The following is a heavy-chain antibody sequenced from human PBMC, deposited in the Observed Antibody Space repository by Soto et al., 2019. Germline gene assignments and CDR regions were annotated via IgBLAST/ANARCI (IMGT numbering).Heavy chain of an antibody. CDR2: IWYDGSNK. CDR1: GFTFSSYG. D-gene: IGHD6-13*01. CDR3: ARDGTWTHNFDY. J-gene: IGHJ4*02. V-gene: IGHV3-33*01. Sequence: QVQLVESGGGVVQPGRSLRLSCAASGFTFSSYGMHWVRQAPGKGMEWVAVIWYDGSNKYYADSVKGRFTISRDNSKNTLYLQMNSLRAEDTAVYYCARDGTWTHNFDYWGQGTLVTVSS.